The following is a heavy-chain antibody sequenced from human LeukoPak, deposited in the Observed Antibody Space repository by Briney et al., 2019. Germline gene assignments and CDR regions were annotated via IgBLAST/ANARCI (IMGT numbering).Heavy chain of an antibody. J-gene: IGHJ4*02. CDR2: ISNSGSTT. CDR3: AIGGYCAGTNCYIAY. CDR1: GVNFSTYA. V-gene: IGHV3-23*01. D-gene: IGHD2-2*02. Sequence: GGSLRLSCAASGVNFSTYAMNWVRQVPGKGLEWVSLISNSGSTTYHADSVKGRFTISRDNSKNTLYLQMNSLSAEDSAVYYCAIGGYCAGTNCYIAYWGQGTLVTVS.